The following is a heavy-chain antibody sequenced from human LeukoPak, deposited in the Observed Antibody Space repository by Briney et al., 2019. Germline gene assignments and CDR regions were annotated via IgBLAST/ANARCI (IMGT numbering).Heavy chain of an antibody. D-gene: IGHD4-17*01. CDR1: GGSISSSNW. CDR2: IYHSGST. J-gene: IGHJ4*02. CDR3: ARAPGDYLPAFDY. V-gene: IGHV4-4*02. Sequence: PSETLSLTCTVSGGSISSSNWWSWVRQPPGKGLEWIGEIYHSGSTNYNPSLKSRVTISVDKSKNQFSLKLSSVTAADTAVYYCARAPGDYLPAFDYWGQGSLVTVSS.